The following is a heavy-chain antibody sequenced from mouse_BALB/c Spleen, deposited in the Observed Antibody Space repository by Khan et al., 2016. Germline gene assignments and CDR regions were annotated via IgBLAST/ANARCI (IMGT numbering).Heavy chain of an antibody. D-gene: IGHD2-14*01. CDR1: GYSITSDYA. CDR3: ARCPYYRYARRYVMDY. V-gene: IGHV3-2*02. Sequence: EVQLQESGPGLVKPSQSLSLTCTVTGYSITSDYAWNWIRQFPGNKLEWMGYISYSGSTSYNPSLKSRISITRDTSKNQFFLQLKSVTTEDTATXYCARCPYYRYARRYVMDYWGQGASVTVSS. J-gene: IGHJ4*01. CDR2: ISYSGST.